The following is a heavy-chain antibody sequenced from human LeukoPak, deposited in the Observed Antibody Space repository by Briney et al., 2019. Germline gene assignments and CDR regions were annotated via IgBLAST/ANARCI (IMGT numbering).Heavy chain of an antibody. CDR1: CGSISSGSYY. CDR2: IYTSGST. J-gene: IGHJ6*02. CDR3: ARDVGDTVYYYYGMDV. V-gene: IGHV4-61*02. Sequence: SETLSLTCTVSCGSISSGSYYWSWIRQPAGKGLEWIGRIYTSGSTNYNPSLKSRVTISVDTSKNQFSLKLSSVTAADTAVYYCARDVGDTVYYYYGMDVWGQGTTVTVSS. D-gene: IGHD1-26*01.